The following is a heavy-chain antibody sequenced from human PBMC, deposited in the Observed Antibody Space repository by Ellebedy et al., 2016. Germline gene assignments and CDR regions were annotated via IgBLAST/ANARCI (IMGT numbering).Heavy chain of an antibody. CDR1: GFTFSNYR. CDR3: TRGAGRGQQLNED. V-gene: IGHV3-7*03. CDR2: IKQDGSEK. J-gene: IGHJ4*02. D-gene: IGHD6-13*01. Sequence: GESLKISXAASGFTFSNYRMSWVRQAPGKGLEWVADIKQDGSEKYYVDSVKGRFTISRDNAKNSLYLQMNSLRAEDTAMYYCTRGAGRGQQLNEDWGQGTLVTVSS.